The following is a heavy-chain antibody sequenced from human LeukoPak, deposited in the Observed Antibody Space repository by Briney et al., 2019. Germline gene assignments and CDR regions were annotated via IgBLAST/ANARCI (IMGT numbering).Heavy chain of an antibody. Sequence: SETLSLTCTVSGGSISSYYWSWIRQPPGKGLEWSGYIYYRGSTNYNPSLKSRVIISMDTSKNQFSLKLSSVTAADTAVYYCAREVSSTWFEWFDPWGQGTLVTVSS. CDR1: GGSISSYY. J-gene: IGHJ5*02. CDR2: IYYRGST. CDR3: AREVSSTWFEWFDP. V-gene: IGHV4-59*01. D-gene: IGHD6-13*01.